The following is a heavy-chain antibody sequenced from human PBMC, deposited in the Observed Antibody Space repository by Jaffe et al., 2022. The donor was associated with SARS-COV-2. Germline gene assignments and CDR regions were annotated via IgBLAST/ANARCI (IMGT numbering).Heavy chain of an antibody. D-gene: IGHD3-22*01. Sequence: QVQLQESGPGLVKPSQTLSLTCTVSGGSINSGMYYWNWIRQPAGKGLEWIGRIYISDTTHYNPSLESRVTISVDSSKNQFSLKLSSVTAADTAVYYCAAYLLTSYYDPSGYYFDYWGRGTLVTVSS. J-gene: IGHJ4*02. CDR1: GGSINSGMYY. CDR3: AAYLLTSYYDPSGYYFDY. V-gene: IGHV4-61*02. CDR2: IYISDTT.